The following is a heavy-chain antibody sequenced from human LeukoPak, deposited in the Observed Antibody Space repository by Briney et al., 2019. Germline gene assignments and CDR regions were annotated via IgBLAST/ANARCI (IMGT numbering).Heavy chain of an antibody. Sequence: SETLSLTCIVSGGSISSISSNNYHWGWIRQPPGKGLAWIGEINHSGSTNYNPPLKSRVTVAVDTSKNQFSLKLSSVTAADTAVYYCARFVVGQWLINYWGQGALVTVSS. D-gene: IGHD6-19*01. V-gene: IGHV4-39*01. CDR1: GGSISSISSNNYH. J-gene: IGHJ4*02. CDR2: INHSGST. CDR3: ARFVVGQWLINY.